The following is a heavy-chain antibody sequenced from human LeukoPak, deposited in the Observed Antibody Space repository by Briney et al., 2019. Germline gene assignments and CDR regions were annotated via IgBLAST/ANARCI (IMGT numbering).Heavy chain of an antibody. Sequence: SQTLSLTCAISGDSVSSNSAVWSWIRQSPSRGLEWLGRTYYRSKWCNDYAVSVKSRISINADTSKNQFSLQLNSVTPEDTAVYYCARGGNWNYGNYFDYWGQGTLVTVSS. V-gene: IGHV6-1*01. D-gene: IGHD1-7*01. CDR3: ARGGNWNYGNYFDY. CDR1: GDSVSSNSAV. J-gene: IGHJ4*02. CDR2: TYYRSKWCN.